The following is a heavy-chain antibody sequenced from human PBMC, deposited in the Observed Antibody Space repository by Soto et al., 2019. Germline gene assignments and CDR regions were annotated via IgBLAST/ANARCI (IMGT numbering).Heavy chain of an antibody. Sequence: QVQLVQSGAEVKKPGASVKVSCKASGYTFTTYDISWVRQAPGQGLEWMGRSSTYNGNTKYPQRLQGSLTMTTDTSTTPAYMALRSLRSDDTAVYYCARDPYHVLMVNAPNLYGLDVWGQGTTVTVSS. J-gene: IGHJ6*02. CDR2: SSTYNGNT. D-gene: IGHD2-8*01. CDR3: ARDPYHVLMVNAPNLYGLDV. V-gene: IGHV1-18*01. CDR1: GYTFTTYD.